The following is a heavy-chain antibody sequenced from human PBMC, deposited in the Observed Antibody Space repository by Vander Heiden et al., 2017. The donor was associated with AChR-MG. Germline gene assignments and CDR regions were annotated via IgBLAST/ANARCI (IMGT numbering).Heavy chain of an antibody. Sequence: EVQLLESGGGLVQPGGSLRPSCAASGFTFSSYAMSWVRQAPGKGLEWVSAISGSGGSTYYADSVKGRFTISRDNSKNTLYLQMNSLRAEDTAVYYCAKVKGGSGGFDYWGQGTLVTVSS. J-gene: IGHJ4*02. CDR3: AKVKGGSGGFDY. D-gene: IGHD1-26*01. CDR1: GFTFSSYA. V-gene: IGHV3-23*01. CDR2: ISGSGGST.